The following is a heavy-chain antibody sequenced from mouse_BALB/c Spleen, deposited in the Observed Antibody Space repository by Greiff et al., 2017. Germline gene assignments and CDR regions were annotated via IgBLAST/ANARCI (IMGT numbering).Heavy chain of an antibody. CDR1: GFNIKDTY. J-gene: IGHJ4*01. CDR3: ARCDYDLLCYAMDY. D-gene: IGHD2-4*01. Sequence: EVQLQQSGAELVKPGASVKLSCTASGFNIKDTYMHWVKQRPEQGLEWIGRIDPANGNTKYDPKFQGKATITADTSSNTAYLQLSSLTSEDTAVYYCARCDYDLLCYAMDYWGQGTSVTVSS. CDR2: IDPANGNT. V-gene: IGHV14-3*02.